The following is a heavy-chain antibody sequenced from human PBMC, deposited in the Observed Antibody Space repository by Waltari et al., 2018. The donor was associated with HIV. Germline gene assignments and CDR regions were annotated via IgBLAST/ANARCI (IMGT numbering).Heavy chain of an antibody. CDR2: TRRKTYGGTT. V-gene: IGHV3-49*04. CDR1: GSDFGVYA. Sequence: LVESGGGLVLPGRALALPCSALGSDFGVYAMSWVGLAPGRGLEWVGYTRRKTYGGTTEYAASVKGRFTISRDDSKSIAYLQMNSLKSEDTAVYYCSRVGAAAAVTLDYWGQGTLVTVSS. D-gene: IGHD6-13*01. J-gene: IGHJ4*02. CDR3: SRVGAAAAVTLDY.